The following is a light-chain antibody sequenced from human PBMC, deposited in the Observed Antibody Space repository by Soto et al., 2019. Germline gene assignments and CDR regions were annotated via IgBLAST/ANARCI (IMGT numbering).Light chain of an antibody. CDR2: STN. CDR1: SGSVSTSYY. Sequence: QTVVTQEPSFSVSPGRTVTLTCGLSSGSVSTSYYPSWYQLTPGQAPRTLISSTNTRSSGVPNRFSGSILENKAALTITGAQADDESDYYCVLYMGTGISVFGGGTTLTVL. CDR3: VLYMGTGISV. V-gene: IGLV8-61*01. J-gene: IGLJ3*02.